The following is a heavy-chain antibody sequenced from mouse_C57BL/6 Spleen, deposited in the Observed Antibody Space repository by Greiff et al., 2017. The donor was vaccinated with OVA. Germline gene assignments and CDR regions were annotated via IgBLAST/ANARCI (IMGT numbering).Heavy chain of an antibody. D-gene: IGHD2-14*01. CDR1: GYSITSGYD. Sequence: EVNLVESGPGMVKPSQSLSLTCTVTGYSITSGYDWHWIRHFPGNKLEWMGYISYSGSTNYNQSLKSRISITHDTSKNHFFLKLNSVTTKDTATYYCAREGGTGYAMDYWGQGTSVTVSS. V-gene: IGHV3-1*01. J-gene: IGHJ4*01. CDR2: ISYSGST. CDR3: AREGGTGYAMDY.